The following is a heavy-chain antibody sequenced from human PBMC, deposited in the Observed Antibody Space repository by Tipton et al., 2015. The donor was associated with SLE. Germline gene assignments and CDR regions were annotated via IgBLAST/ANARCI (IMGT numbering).Heavy chain of an antibody. CDR2: ISAYNGNT. J-gene: IGHJ6*03. V-gene: IGHV1-18*01. CDR3: ERVGDSYYDYYMDV. Sequence: QSGPEVKKPGASVKVSCKASGYTFTSYGISWVRQAPGQGLEWMGWISAYNGNTKYGKKLQGRVTMTTDTSTSTAYMELRSLRSDDTAVYYCERVGDSYYDYYMDVWGKGTTVTVSS. D-gene: IGHD4-17*01. CDR1: GYTFTSYG.